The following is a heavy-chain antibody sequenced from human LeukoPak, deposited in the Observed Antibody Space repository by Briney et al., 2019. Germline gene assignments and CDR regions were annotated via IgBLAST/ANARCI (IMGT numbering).Heavy chain of an antibody. Sequence: GGSLRLSCAASGFTFSSYWMHWVRQAPGKGLVWVSRINGDGSSTSYADSVKGRFTISRDNAKNTLYLQMNSLRAEDTAVYYCARGAMGYYYHYYMDVWGKGTTVTISS. CDR1: GFTFSSYW. CDR3: ARGAMGYYYHYYMDV. CDR2: INGDGSST. V-gene: IGHV3-74*01. J-gene: IGHJ6*03.